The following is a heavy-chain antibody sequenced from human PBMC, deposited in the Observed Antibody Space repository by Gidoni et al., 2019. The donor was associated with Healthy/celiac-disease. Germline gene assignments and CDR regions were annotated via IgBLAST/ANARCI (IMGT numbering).Heavy chain of an antibody. V-gene: IGHV4-39*01. D-gene: IGHD3-22*01. CDR3: ARLGTGFDHYYDSSGYYPDY. CDR1: GGSISSSSYY. CDR2: IYYSGST. Sequence: QLQLQESGPGLVKPSETLSLPCTVSGGSISSSSYYWGWIRQPPGKGLEWIGSIYYSGSTYYNLSLKSRVTISVDTSKNQFSLKLSSVTAADTAVYYCARLGTGFDHYYDSSGYYPDYWGQGTLVTVSS. J-gene: IGHJ4*02.